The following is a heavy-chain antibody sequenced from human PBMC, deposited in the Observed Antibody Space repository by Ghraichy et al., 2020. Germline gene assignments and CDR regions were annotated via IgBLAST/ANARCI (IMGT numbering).Heavy chain of an antibody. D-gene: IGHD3-10*01. J-gene: IGHJ4*02. Sequence: SETLSLTCTVSGGSISSSSYYWGWIRQPPGKGLEWIGSIDYSGSTYYNPSLKSRVTISVDTSKNQFSLKRSSVTAADTAGYYCARHILSSDYFDYWGQGTLVTVSS. CDR3: ARHILSSDYFDY. CDR1: GGSISSSSYY. V-gene: IGHV4-39*01. CDR2: IDYSGST.